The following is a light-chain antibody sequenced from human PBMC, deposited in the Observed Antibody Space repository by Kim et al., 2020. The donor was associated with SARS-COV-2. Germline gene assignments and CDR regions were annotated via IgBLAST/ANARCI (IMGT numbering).Light chain of an antibody. Sequence: GQSLTICGTGSSRDVGGYSCVSGYQQHPGKAPKLLIYDVSKRPSGISNRFSGSKSGNTASLTISGLQAEDEADYYCSSYTSSSAWVFGGGTQLTVL. V-gene: IGLV2-14*04. CDR3: SSYTSSSAWV. CDR1: SRDVGGYSC. CDR2: DVS. J-gene: IGLJ3*02.